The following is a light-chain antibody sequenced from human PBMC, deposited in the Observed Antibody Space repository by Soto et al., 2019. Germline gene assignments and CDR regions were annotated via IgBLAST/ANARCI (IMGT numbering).Light chain of an antibody. Sequence: DIQMTQSPSSLSASVGDRVTITCRASQSIGTYLNWYHQKPGKAPKLLVYAASSLQSGVPLRFSGSGSGTDFPLPISDLQPEDSATYYCQQIHRSLVTFGGGTKVEIK. CDR3: QQIHRSLVT. CDR1: QSIGTY. J-gene: IGKJ4*01. V-gene: IGKV1-39*01. CDR2: AAS.